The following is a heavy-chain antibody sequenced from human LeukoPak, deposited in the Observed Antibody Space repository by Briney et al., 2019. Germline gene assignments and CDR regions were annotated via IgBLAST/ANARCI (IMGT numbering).Heavy chain of an antibody. V-gene: IGHV4-59*08. CDR1: GGSIRTYY. CDR2: INYSGST. CDR3: ARQTVRGVTPFDY. Sequence: SETLSLTCTVSGGSIRTYYWSWIRQPPGKGLQWIGYINYSGSTNYNPSLKSRVTISVDTSKNQFSLKLSSVTAADTAVYYCARQTVRGVTPFDYWGQGTLVTVSS. D-gene: IGHD3-10*01. J-gene: IGHJ4*02.